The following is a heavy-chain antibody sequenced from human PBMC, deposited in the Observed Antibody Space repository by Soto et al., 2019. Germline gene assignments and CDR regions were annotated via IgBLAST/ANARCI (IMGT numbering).Heavy chain of an antibody. J-gene: IGHJ1*01. D-gene: IGHD4-17*01. V-gene: IGHV4-61*08. CDR3: ARSDYGDYRHQH. Sequence: QVQLQESGPGLVKPSETLSLTCTVSGDSVSSGAYYWSWIRQPPGKGLEWIGYIYHSGTTNYNPYLKSPVTISLHTSKTQFSLKLTSVTAADTAVYYCARSDYGDYRHQHWGQGTLVTVSS. CDR2: IYHSGTT. CDR1: GDSVSSGAYY.